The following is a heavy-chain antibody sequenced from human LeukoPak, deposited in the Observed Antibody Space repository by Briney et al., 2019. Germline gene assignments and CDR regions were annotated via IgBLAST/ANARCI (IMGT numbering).Heavy chain of an antibody. CDR1: GGTFSSYA. V-gene: IGHV1-69*01. Sequence: SVKVSCKASGGTFSSYAISWVRQAPGQGLEWMGGIIPIFGTANYAQKFQGRVTITADESTSTAYMELSSLRSEDTAVYYCVRRQQWLVHEWWFDPWGQGTLVTVSS. CDR2: IIPIFGTA. J-gene: IGHJ5*02. CDR3: VRRQQWLVHEWWFDP. D-gene: IGHD6-19*01.